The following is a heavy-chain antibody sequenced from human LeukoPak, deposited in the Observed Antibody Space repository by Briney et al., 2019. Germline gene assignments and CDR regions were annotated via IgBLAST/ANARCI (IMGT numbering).Heavy chain of an antibody. CDR1: GGSISSSNYY. Sequence: SETLSLTCTVSGGSISSSNYYWGWIRQSPGKGLEWIGNIYYSGSTYYNPSLKSRVIISVDTSKKQFSLKLSSVTAADTAVYYCARHVGFITMVRGVINNNWFDPWGQGTLVTVSS. V-gene: IGHV4-39*01. J-gene: IGHJ5*02. CDR2: IYYSGST. D-gene: IGHD3-10*01. CDR3: ARHVGFITMVRGVINNNWFDP.